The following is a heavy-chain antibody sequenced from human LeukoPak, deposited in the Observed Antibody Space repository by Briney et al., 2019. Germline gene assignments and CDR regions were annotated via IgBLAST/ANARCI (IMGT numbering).Heavy chain of an antibody. V-gene: IGHV4-59*01. CDR3: ARDYINGYDFWSGPTPGWFDP. CDR2: IYYSGST. J-gene: IGHJ5*02. Sequence: PSETLSLTCAVYGGSFSGYYWSWIRQPPGKGLEWIGYIYYSGSTNYNPSLKSRVTISVDTSKNQFSLKLSSVTAADTAVYYCARDYINGYDFWSGPTPGWFDPCGQGTLVTVSS. CDR1: GGSFSGYY. D-gene: IGHD3-3*01.